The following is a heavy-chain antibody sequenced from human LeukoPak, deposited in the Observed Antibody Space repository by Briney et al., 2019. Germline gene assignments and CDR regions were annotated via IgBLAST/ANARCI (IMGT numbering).Heavy chain of an antibody. Sequence: PGGSLRLSCAASGFTFSSHGMHWVRQAPGKGLEWVTVIRSDGSSNYYGRSVKGRFTLSRDNFKNTLPLQMNSLRAEDTAVYYCARDYGGSSPFDYWGQGTLVTVSS. CDR2: IRSDGSSN. CDR3: ARDYGGSSPFDY. V-gene: IGHV3-33*01. CDR1: GFTFSSHG. J-gene: IGHJ4*02. D-gene: IGHD4-23*01.